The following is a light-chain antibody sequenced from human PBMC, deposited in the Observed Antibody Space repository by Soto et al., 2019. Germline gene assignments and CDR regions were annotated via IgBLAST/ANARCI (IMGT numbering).Light chain of an antibody. CDR1: QSISYW. CDR3: QQYDSYPLT. Sequence: DIQMTQSPSTLSASVGDRVIITCRASQSISYWLAWYQQKPGKAPNLLIYTASTLESGVPSRFSGSGSGTEFTLTISSLQPDDFATYYCQQYDSYPLTFGGGTKVDIK. CDR2: TAS. J-gene: IGKJ4*01. V-gene: IGKV1-5*03.